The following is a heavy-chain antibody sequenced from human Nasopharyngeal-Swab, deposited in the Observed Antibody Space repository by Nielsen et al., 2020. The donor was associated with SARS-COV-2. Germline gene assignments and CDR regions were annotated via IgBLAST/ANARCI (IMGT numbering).Heavy chain of an antibody. V-gene: IGHV3-74*01. CDR2: INSDGTRT. Sequence: GESLKISCAASEFAFSSYWMHWVRQAPEKGLVWVSRINSDGTRTNYADSVKGRFTISRDNAKNTLYLQMNSLRAEDTAVYYCARDRAINWNDGYTDYWGQGTLVTVSS. CDR1: EFAFSSYW. J-gene: IGHJ4*02. CDR3: ARDRAINWNDGYTDY. D-gene: IGHD1-20*01.